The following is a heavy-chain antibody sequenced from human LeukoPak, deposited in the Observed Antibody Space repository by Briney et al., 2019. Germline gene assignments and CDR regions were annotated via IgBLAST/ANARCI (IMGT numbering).Heavy chain of an antibody. CDR3: ARDRGSITMIVDTS. Sequence: PSGTLSLTCAVSGGSISSSNWWSWVRQPPGKGLEWIGEIYHSGSTNYNPSLKSPVTISVDKSKNQFSLKLSSVTAADTAVYFCARDRGSITMIVDTSWGQGTLVTVSS. CDR1: GGSISSSNW. D-gene: IGHD3-22*01. V-gene: IGHV4-4*02. J-gene: IGHJ1*01. CDR2: IYHSGST.